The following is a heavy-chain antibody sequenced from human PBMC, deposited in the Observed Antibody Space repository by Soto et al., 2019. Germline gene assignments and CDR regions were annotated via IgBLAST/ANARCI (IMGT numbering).Heavy chain of an antibody. CDR3: TRRASPFDY. CDR2: IRSKSNSYAT. Sequence: EVQLVESGGGLVQPGGSLKLSCAASGFTFSGSAMHWVRQASGTGLEWVGRIRSKSNSYATAYAASVKGRFTISRDDSKNTAYLQMNSLKTEDTAVYYCTRRASPFDYWGQGTLVTVSS. V-gene: IGHV3-73*01. CDR1: GFTFSGSA. J-gene: IGHJ4*02.